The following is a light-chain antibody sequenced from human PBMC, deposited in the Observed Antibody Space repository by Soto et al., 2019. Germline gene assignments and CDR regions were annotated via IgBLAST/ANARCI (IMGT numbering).Light chain of an antibody. CDR3: QKYGSSPWT. J-gene: IGKJ1*01. V-gene: IGKV3D-20*01. CDR1: QSVSSSY. CDR2: DAS. Sequence: EIVLTHSPATRSLSPGEIATLSCGAIQSVSSSYLAWYQQKPGLAPRLLIYDASSRATGIPDRFSGSGSGTDFTLTISRLEPEDFAVYYCQKYGSSPWTFGQGTKVDIK.